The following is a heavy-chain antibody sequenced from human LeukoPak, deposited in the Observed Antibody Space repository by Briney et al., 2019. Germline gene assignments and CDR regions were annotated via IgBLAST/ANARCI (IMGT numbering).Heavy chain of an antibody. Sequence: SETLSLICTVSGGSITSHYWSWIRRPPGKGLEWIGHISYRGSTKYNPSIKSRVAISIGTSKKQFSLQLSSVTAADTAEYYCARDLLPDCSNGVCPIIDLWGKGTTVVVSS. CDR1: GGSITSHY. CDR2: ISYRGST. V-gene: IGHV4-59*11. D-gene: IGHD2-8*01. CDR3: ARDLLPDCSNGVCPIIDL. J-gene: IGHJ6*04.